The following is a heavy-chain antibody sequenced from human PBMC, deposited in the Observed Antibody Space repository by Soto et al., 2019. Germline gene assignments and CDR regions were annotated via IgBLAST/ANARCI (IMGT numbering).Heavy chain of an antibody. CDR2: INWNSGDK. V-gene: IGHV3-9*01. Sequence: VQMVESGGGLVKPGMALRLSCVTSGFKFDDFAMHWVRQGHGKGLEWVAGINWNSGDKDYGESAKGRFVISRDNGKRSLDLQMNSLRPEDTAVYYCVRGRGPMNRGYFYSWGRGTLVTVSP. CDR1: GFKFDDFA. D-gene: IGHD3-10*01. CDR3: VRGRGPMNRGYFYS. J-gene: IGHJ4*02.